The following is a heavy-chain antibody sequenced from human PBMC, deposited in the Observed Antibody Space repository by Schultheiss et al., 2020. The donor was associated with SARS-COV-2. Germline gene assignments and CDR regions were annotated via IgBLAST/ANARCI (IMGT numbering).Heavy chain of an antibody. CDR3: ARDLPDYDFWSGYYYYGMDV. Sequence: GESLKISCADSGFNFSGYEMNWVRQAPGKGLEWISYISSSSYTNYADSVKGRFTISRDNAKNSLYLQMNSLRAEDTAVYYCARDLPDYDFWSGYYYYGMDVWGQGTTVTVSS. J-gene: IGHJ6*02. CDR2: ISSSSYT. V-gene: IGHV3-48*03. CDR1: GFNFSGYE. D-gene: IGHD3-3*01.